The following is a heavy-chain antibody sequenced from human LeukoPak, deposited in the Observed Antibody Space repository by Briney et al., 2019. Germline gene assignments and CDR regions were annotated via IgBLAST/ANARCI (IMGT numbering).Heavy chain of an antibody. CDR2: IYSGGNT. CDR3: ARALLYSSGLYHVDY. Sequence: GGSLRLSCAASGFSVSTNYISWVRQVPGKGLEWVSVIYSGGNTYYADSVKGRFTISRDNSQNTLYVQMNSLRAEDTAMYYCARALLYSSGLYHVDYWGQGTLVTVSS. V-gene: IGHV3-53*01. J-gene: IGHJ4*02. CDR1: GFSVSTNY. D-gene: IGHD5-12*01.